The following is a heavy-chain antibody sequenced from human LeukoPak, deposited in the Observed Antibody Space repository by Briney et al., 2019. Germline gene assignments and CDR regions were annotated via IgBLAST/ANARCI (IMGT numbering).Heavy chain of an antibody. V-gene: IGHV3-73*01. Sequence: GGSLKLSCAASGFTFSGSAMHWVRQASGKGLVWVGRIRSKANSYATAYAASVKGRFTISRDDSKNMAYLQMNSLKTEDTAVYYCTLYDFWSGYYQIYGMDVWGQGTTVTVSS. D-gene: IGHD3-3*01. CDR2: IRSKANSYAT. CDR3: TLYDFWSGYYQIYGMDV. CDR1: GFTFSGSA. J-gene: IGHJ6*02.